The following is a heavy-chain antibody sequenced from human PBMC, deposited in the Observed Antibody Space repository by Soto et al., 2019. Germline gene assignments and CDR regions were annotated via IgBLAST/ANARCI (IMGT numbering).Heavy chain of an antibody. V-gene: IGHV4-30-4*01. J-gene: IGHJ3*02. Sequence: TSETLSLTCTVSGDSISSADYYWSWIRQTPGKGLEWIGHIFYSGTTYYNPSLKSRLTISVDTSKNHFSLRLSSVTAADTAVYYCVRRSPEDAFDIWGQGTMVTVSS. CDR2: IFYSGTT. CDR3: VRRSPEDAFDI. CDR1: GDSISSADYY.